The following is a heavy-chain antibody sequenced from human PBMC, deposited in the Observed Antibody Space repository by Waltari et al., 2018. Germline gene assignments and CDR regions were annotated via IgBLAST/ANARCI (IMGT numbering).Heavy chain of an antibody. V-gene: IGHV3-48*04. CDR2: ISSSGTAI. D-gene: IGHD6-6*01. CDR3: AKSLGISRLDIAATGPDY. J-gene: IGHJ4*02. CDR1: GFTFSDHS. Sequence: EVLLVESGGGLAQPGGSLRLSCAASGFTFSDHSMNWIRRAPGKGLECITYISSSGTAIYYADSVKGRLSISRDNVENSLYLQMGSLRVEDSAMYYCAKSLGISRLDIAATGPDYWGRGSLVTVSS.